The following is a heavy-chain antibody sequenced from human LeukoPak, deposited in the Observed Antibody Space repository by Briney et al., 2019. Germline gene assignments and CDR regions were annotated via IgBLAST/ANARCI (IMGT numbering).Heavy chain of an antibody. CDR3: GRDSSGPLY. Sequence: GGSLRLSCAASGFTVSNNYMSWVRQAPGKGLEWVSVIYSGVGTYYADSVKGRFTISRDNSKNTLYLQMNSLRAEDTAVYYCGRDSSGPLYWGQGTLVTGSS. J-gene: IGHJ4*02. CDR1: GFTVSNNY. D-gene: IGHD6-19*01. CDR2: IYSGVGT. V-gene: IGHV3-66*01.